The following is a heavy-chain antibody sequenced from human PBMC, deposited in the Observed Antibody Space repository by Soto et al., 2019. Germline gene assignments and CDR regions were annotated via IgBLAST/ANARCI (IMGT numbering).Heavy chain of an antibody. V-gene: IGHV4-31*03. J-gene: IGHJ1*01. CDR1: GGSISSGVYY. D-gene: IGHD5-12*01. Sequence: SETLSLTCTVSGGSISSGVYYWSWIRQHPGKGLEWIGYIYYSGSTYYNPSLKSRVTISVDTSKNQFSLKLSSVTAADTSVYYCAQFLGYRGYDYYLQHWGQGTLVTVSS. CDR2: IYYSGST. CDR3: AQFLGYRGYDYYLQH.